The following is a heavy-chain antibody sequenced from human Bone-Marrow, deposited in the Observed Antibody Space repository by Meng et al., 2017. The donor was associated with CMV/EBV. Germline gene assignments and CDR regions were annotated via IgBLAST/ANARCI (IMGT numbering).Heavy chain of an antibody. CDR1: GLTLRKYG. V-gene: IGHV3-30*02. CDR2: IRFDGINK. D-gene: IGHD3-10*01. Sequence: GGSLRLSCVASGLTLRKYGIHWVRQAPGKGLEWVAFIRFDGINKYYADSVKGRFTISRDYFKNALYLQMNSLRAEDTAVYYCAKEGDYYGSGSYRDGFDLWGQGTLATVSS. J-gene: IGHJ3*01. CDR3: AKEGDYYGSGSYRDGFDL.